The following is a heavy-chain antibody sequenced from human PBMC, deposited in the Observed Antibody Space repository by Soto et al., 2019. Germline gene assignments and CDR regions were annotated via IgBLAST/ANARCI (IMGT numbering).Heavy chain of an antibody. CDR3: AKDQVRRDSSSWYYYYYGMDV. CDR2: ISYDGSNK. V-gene: IGHV3-30*18. D-gene: IGHD6-13*01. Sequence: GGSLRLSCAASGFNFSSYGMHWVRQAPGKGLEWVAVISYDGSNKYYADSVKGRFTISRDNSKNTLYLQMNSLRAEDTAVYYCAKDQVRRDSSSWYYYYYGMDVWGQGTTVTVS. CDR1: GFNFSSYG. J-gene: IGHJ6*02.